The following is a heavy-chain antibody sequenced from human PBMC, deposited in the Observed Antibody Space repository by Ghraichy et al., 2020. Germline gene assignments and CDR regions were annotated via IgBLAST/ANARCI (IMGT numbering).Heavy chain of an antibody. J-gene: IGHJ4*02. Sequence: GGSLRLSCAVSGFTFSAYEMNWVRQAPGKGLDWVSFISSSGNTIYYADSVKGRFTISRDNAKNSLYLQMSGLRVEDTAVYYCARVNDYSFDYWGQGTLVTVSS. V-gene: IGHV3-48*03. CDR2: ISSSGNTI. CDR3: ARVNDYSFDY. CDR1: GFTFSAYE. D-gene: IGHD4-11*01.